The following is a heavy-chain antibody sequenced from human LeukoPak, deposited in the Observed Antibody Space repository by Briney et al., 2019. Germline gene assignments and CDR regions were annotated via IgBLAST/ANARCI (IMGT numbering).Heavy chain of an antibody. CDR3: ARVELRYSSSWYHIDI. CDR1: HYSISSGYY. Sequence: PSETLSLTCAVSHYSISSGYYWGWIRQAPGKGLEWLGSIYHTGYTYYNPSLKSRVTISLDTSKNQFSLKLSSVTAADTAVYYCARVELRYSSSWYHIDIWGQGTMVTVSS. CDR2: IYHTGYT. V-gene: IGHV4-38-2*01. J-gene: IGHJ3*02. D-gene: IGHD6-13*01.